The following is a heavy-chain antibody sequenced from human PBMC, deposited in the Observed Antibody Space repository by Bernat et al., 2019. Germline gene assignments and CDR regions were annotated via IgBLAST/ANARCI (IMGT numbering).Heavy chain of an antibody. D-gene: IGHD5-12*01. Sequence: QVQLVQSGAEVKKPGASVKVSCKASGYTFTSYYMHWVRQAPGQGLEWMGIINPSGGSTSYAQKFQGRVTMTRDTSTSTAYMELRSLRSDDTAVYYCARDRVATIWGNDAFDIWGQGTMVTVSS. CDR3: ARDRVATIWGNDAFDI. J-gene: IGHJ3*02. CDR2: INPSGGST. V-gene: IGHV1-46*01. CDR1: GYTFTSYY.